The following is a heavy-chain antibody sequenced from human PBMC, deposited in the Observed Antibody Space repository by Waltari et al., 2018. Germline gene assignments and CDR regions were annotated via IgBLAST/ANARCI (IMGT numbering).Heavy chain of an antibody. CDR3: ARDQWFAFDI. J-gene: IGHJ3*02. CDR1: GFTLSSYW. CDR2: RKKDGSEE. Sequence: EVQLVESGGGLVQPGGSLRLSCAASGFTLSSYWVSWVRQAPGKGLEWVANRKKDGSEEYYVDSVRGRFTISRDNAKNSLYLQMNSLRPEDTAVYYCARDQWFAFDIWGQGTMVTVSS. D-gene: IGHD3-22*01. V-gene: IGHV3-7*01.